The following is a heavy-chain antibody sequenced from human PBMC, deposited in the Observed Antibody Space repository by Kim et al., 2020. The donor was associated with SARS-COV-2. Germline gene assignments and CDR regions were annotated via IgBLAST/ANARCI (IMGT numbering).Heavy chain of an antibody. Sequence: GGSLRLSCAASGFTFSSYGMHWVRQAPGKGLEWVAVISYDGSNKYYADSVKGRFTISRDNSKNTLYLQMNSLRAEDTAVYYCAKRRETGAGSHFDYWGQGTLVTVSS. V-gene: IGHV3-30*18. CDR3: AKRRETGAGSHFDY. CDR1: GFTFSSYG. CDR2: ISYDGSNK. J-gene: IGHJ4*02. D-gene: IGHD2-15*01.